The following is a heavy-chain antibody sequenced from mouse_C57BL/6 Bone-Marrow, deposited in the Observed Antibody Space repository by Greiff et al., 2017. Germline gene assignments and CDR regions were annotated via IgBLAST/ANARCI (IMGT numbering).Heavy chain of an antibody. V-gene: IGHV5-4*01. CDR2: ISDGGSYT. Sequence: EVQGVESGGGLVKPGGSLKLSCAASGFTFSSYAMSWVRQTPEKRLEWVATISDGGSYTYYPDNVKGRFTISRDNAKNNLYLQMSHLKSEDTAMYYCARDRRKRRLRRAMDYWGQGTSVTVSS. CDR3: ARDRRKRRLRRAMDY. CDR1: GFTFSSYA. D-gene: IGHD3-2*02. J-gene: IGHJ4*01.